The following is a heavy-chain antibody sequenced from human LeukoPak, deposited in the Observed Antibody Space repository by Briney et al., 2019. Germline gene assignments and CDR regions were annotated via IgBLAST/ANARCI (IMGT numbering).Heavy chain of an antibody. D-gene: IGHD2-8*01. CDR1: GGSISSSNW. J-gene: IGHJ4*02. Sequence: SETLSLTCAVSGGSISSSNWWSWVRQPPGKGLEWIGEIYHSGSTNYNPSLKSRVTISVDKSKNQFSLKLSSVTAADTAVYYCARTIAPRPYCTNGVCYTRHFDYWGQGTLVTVSS. CDR3: ARTIAPRPYCTNGVCYTRHFDY. CDR2: IYHSGST. V-gene: IGHV4-4*02.